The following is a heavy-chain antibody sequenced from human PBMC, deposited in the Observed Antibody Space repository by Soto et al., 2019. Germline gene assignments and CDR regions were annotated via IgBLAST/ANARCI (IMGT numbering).Heavy chain of an antibody. CDR2: INHLTTT. V-gene: IGHV4-34*01. CDR3: ARGYDTALAPIF. CDR1: GGSFSSYH. Sequence: LSLTCAVYGGSFSSYHWSWIRQTPGKGLEWIGEINHLTTTNYSPSLKSRVIISLDTPKNQFSMKLSSVTAADTAVYYCARGYDTALAPIFWGQGILVTVSS. J-gene: IGHJ4*02. D-gene: IGHD5-18*01.